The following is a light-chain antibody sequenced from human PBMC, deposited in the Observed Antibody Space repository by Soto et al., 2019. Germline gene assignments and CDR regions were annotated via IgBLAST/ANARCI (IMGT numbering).Light chain of an antibody. J-gene: IGKJ1*01. CDR1: QSVGSSY. Sequence: EIVLTQSPGTLSLSPGERATLSCRASQSVGSSYLAWYQQKPGQAPRLLMYATSSRATGIPDRFSGSGSGTDFTLTISILDPEDFAVYYCHQSDSSLTFGQGTRAEIK. V-gene: IGKV3-20*01. CDR3: HQSDSSLT. CDR2: ATS.